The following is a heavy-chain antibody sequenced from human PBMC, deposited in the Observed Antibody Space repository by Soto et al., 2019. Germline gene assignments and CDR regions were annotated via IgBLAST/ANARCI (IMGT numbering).Heavy chain of an antibody. CDR1: GFTFSSYA. D-gene: IGHD3-22*01. J-gene: IGHJ3*02. V-gene: IGHV3-23*01. CDR2: ISGSGGST. Sequence: GGSLRLSCAASGFTFSSYAMSWVRQAPGKGLEWVSAISGSGGSTYYADSVKGRFTISRDNSKNTLYLQMNSLRAEDTAVYYCAKELYYYDSSGYYYVAFDIWGQGTMVTVSS. CDR3: AKELYYYDSSGYYYVAFDI.